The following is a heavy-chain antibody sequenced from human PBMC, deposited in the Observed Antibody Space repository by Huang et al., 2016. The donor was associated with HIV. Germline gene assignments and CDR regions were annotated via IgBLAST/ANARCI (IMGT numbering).Heavy chain of an antibody. Sequence: QVQLAASGGGVVQPGRSLTLSCVFSGFTFSNFAMQWVRQAPGKGREWVAGISYDGGKAFYGESVEGRFTTSRDNSKSTLYLRMSSLRPEDTAIYYCMNRETTTAFWGQGTLVTVSS. CDR1: GFTFSNFA. CDR2: ISYDGGKA. CDR3: MNRETTTAF. D-gene: IGHD4-4*01. J-gene: IGHJ4*02. V-gene: IGHV3-30*18.